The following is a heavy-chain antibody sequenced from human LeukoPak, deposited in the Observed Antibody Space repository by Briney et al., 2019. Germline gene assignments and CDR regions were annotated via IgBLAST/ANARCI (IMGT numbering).Heavy chain of an antibody. J-gene: IGHJ3*02. V-gene: IGHV1-69*13. CDR3: ARAKLTRITMIALDAFDI. D-gene: IGHD3-22*01. CDR2: IIPIFGTA. CDR1: GYTFTSYG. Sequence: SVKVSCKASGYTFTSYGISWVRQAPGQGLEWMGGIIPIFGTANYAQKFQGRVTITADESTSTAYMELSSLRSEDTAVYYCARAKLTRITMIALDAFDIWGQGTMVTVSS.